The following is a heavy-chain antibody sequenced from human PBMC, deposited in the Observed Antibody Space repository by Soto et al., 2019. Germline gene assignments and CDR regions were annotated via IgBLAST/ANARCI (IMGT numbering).Heavy chain of an antibody. Sequence: SETLSLTCAVYGGSFSGYYWSWIRQPPGKGLEWIGEINHSGSTNYNPSLKSRVTISVDTSKNQFSLKLSSVTAADTAVYYCESSFYDSSGYYSFDYWGQGTLVTVSS. V-gene: IGHV4-34*01. CDR3: ESSFYDSSGYYSFDY. D-gene: IGHD3-22*01. J-gene: IGHJ4*02. CDR1: GGSFSGYY. CDR2: INHSGST.